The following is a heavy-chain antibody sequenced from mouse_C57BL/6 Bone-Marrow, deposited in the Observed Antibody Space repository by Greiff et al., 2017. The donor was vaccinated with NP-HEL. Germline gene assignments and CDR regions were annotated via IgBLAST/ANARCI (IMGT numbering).Heavy chain of an antibody. D-gene: IGHD2-3*01. CDR3: TLYDGYSRWYFGV. Sequence: VQLQQSGAELVRPGASVKLSCTASGFNFKDDYMHWVKQRPEQGLEWIGWIDPENGDTEYASKFQGKATITADTSSNTAYLQLSSLTSEDTAVYYCTLYDGYSRWYFGVWGTGTTVTVA. CDR2: IDPENGDT. V-gene: IGHV14-4*01. J-gene: IGHJ1*03. CDR1: GFNFKDDY.